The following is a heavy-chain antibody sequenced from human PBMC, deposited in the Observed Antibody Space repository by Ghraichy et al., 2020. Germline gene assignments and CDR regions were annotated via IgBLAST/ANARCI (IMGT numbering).Heavy chain of an antibody. CDR2: INRSGDLV. CDR3: ARDLVVPDFGLVSYAFDV. V-gene: IGHV3-48*02. D-gene: IGHD2-21*01. CDR1: GLVFSRYK. J-gene: IGHJ3*01. Sequence: GGSLRLSCATSGLVFSRYKMNWVRQAPGKGPEWVSYINRSGDLVAYADSVKGRFTISRDNARNSLYLQMNSLRDEDTAVYYCARDLVVPDFGLVSYAFDVWGLGTMVTVSS.